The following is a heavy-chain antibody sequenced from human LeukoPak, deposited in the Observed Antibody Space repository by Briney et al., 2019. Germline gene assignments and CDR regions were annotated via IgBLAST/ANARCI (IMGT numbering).Heavy chain of an antibody. Sequence: GGSLRLSCVASGFSFTYYQMHWVRQAPGKGLEWVSGISWNSGSIGYADSVKGRFTISRDNAKNSLYLQMNSLRAEDMALYYCAKVAKGYYYYYYMDVWGKGTTVTVSS. CDR1: GFSFTYYQ. CDR2: ISWNSGSI. J-gene: IGHJ6*03. CDR3: AKVAKGYYYYYYMDV. V-gene: IGHV3-9*03.